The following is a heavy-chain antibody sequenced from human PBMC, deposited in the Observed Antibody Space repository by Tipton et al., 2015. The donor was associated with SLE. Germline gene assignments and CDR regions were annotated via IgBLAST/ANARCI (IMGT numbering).Heavy chain of an antibody. CDR2: IYSGGNT. V-gene: IGHV3-53*05. CDR1: GFTVGSNY. Sequence: SLRLSCAASGFTVGSNYMSWVRQAPGKGLEWVSVIYSGGNTYYADSVKGRFTISRDNSKNTMYLHMNGLTVEDSAVYYCAKDDPVFDYWGQGALVTVSS. CDR3: AKDDPVFDY. J-gene: IGHJ4*02.